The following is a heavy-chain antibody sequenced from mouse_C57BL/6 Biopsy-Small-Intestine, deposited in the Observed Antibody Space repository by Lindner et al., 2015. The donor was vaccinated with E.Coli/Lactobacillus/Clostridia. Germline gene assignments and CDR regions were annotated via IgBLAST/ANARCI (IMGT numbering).Heavy chain of an antibody. CDR1: GYTFTNFG. CDR2: ISASHGHT. V-gene: IGHV1-59*01. Sequence: SVKVSCKASGYTFTNFGTAWVRQAPGQGLEWMGWISASHGHTNYAQKFQGRVTMTTDTSTSTAYMELRSLRSDDTAVYYCARSFDSSGYYSVKSYFDYWGQGTLVTVSS. D-gene: IGHD1-1*01. J-gene: IGHJ2*01. CDR3: ARSFDSSGYYSVKSYFDY.